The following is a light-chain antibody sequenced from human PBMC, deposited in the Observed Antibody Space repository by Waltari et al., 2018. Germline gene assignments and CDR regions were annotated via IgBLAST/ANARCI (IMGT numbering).Light chain of an antibody. CDR3: QQSYRTPPLT. V-gene: IGKV1-39*01. CDR1: QSISGY. J-gene: IGKJ4*01. CDR2: ATS. Sequence: DIQMTQSPSSLSASVGDSVTITCRASQSISGYLNWYQQKPGKAPKLLIYATSSLQSGVPSRFSGSGSGTDFTLTISSLQPEDFATYYCQQSYRTPPLTFGGGTKVEIK.